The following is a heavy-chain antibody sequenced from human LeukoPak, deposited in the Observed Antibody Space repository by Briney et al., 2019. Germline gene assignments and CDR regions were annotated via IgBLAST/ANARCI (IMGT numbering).Heavy chain of an antibody. CDR2: IYTSGST. V-gene: IGHV4-61*02. Sequence: SETLSLTCTVSGGSISGGSYYWSWIRQPAGKGLEWIGRIYTSGSTNYNPSLKSRVTISVDTSKNQFSLKLSSVTAADTAVYYCARVSYGDSYYFDYWGQGTLVTVSS. CDR3: ARVSYGDSYYFDY. CDR1: GGSISGGSYY. D-gene: IGHD4-17*01. J-gene: IGHJ4*01.